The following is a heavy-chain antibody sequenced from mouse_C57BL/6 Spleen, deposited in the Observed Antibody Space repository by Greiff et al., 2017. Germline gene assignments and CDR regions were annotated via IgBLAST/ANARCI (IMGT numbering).Heavy chain of an antibody. CDR1: GYTFTDYY. Sequence: QVQLQQSGAELVRPGASVKLSCKASGYTFTDYYINWVKQRPGQGLEWIARIYPGSGNTYYNEKFKGKATLTAEKSSSTAYMQLSSLTSEDSAVYFCARGNYGSSRYFEVWGTGTTVTVSS. V-gene: IGHV1-76*01. J-gene: IGHJ1*03. D-gene: IGHD1-1*01. CDR2: IYPGSGNT. CDR3: ARGNYGSSRYFEV.